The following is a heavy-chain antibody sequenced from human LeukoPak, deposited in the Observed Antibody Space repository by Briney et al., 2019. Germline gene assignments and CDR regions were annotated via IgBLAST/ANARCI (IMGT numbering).Heavy chain of an antibody. CDR1: GGSFSGYY. J-gene: IGHJ6*02. CDR2: INHSGST. Sequence: PSETLSLTCAVYGGSFSGYYWSWIRQPPGKGLEWIGEINHSGSTNYNPSLKSRVTISVDTSKNQFSLKLSSVTAADTAVYYCARLSDTVIPYYYDMDVWGQGTTVTVSS. D-gene: IGHD3-16*02. V-gene: IGHV4-34*01. CDR3: ARLSDTVIPYYYDMDV.